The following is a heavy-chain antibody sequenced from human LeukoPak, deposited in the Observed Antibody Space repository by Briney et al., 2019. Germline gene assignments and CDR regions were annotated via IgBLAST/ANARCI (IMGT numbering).Heavy chain of an antibody. CDR2: IFYSGST. CDR3: ARRRRIAAAGGGGMDV. J-gene: IGHJ6*02. Sequence: SETLSLTCTVSGGSISSYYWSWIRQPPGKGLEWIGYIFYSGSTNYNPSPKSRVTISVDTSKNQFSLKLSSVTAADTAVYYCARRRRIAAAGGGGMDVWGQGTTVTVSS. D-gene: IGHD6-13*01. V-gene: IGHV4-59*08. CDR1: GGSISSYY.